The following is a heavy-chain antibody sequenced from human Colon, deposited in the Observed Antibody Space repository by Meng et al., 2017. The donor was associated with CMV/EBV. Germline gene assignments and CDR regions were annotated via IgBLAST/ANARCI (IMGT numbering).Heavy chain of an antibody. CDR2: IYRGGDT. CDR3: ARGTGPPKYSNSYYGMDV. CDR1: GSSVSTKY. J-gene: IGHJ6*02. V-gene: IGHV3-53*01. Sequence: GESLKISCAASGSSVSTKYMTWVRQAPGEGLEWMSLIYRGGDTHYADSVKGRFTISRDSSKNTLYLQMNDLRVEDTAVYYCARGTGPPKYSNSYYGMDVWGQGTTVTVSS. D-gene: IGHD5-12*01.